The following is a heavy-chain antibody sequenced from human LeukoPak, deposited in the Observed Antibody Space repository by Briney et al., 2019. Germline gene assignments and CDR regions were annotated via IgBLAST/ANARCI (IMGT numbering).Heavy chain of an antibody. J-gene: IGHJ6*02. D-gene: IGHD6-13*01. CDR2: IYYSGST. CDR1: GGSLSSYH. CDR3: ARAGYSSSWIAYCYYYYGMDV. V-gene: IGHV4-59*01. Sequence: SETLSLTCTVSGGSLSSYHWSWLRQPPGKGLAWIGYIYYSGSTNYNPSLKSRVTISVDTSKDQFSLKLSCVTAADAAVYYCARAGYSSSWIAYCYYYYGMDVWGQGTTVTVSS.